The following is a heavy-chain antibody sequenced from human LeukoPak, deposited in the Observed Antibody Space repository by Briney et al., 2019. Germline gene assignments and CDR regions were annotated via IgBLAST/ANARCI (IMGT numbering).Heavy chain of an antibody. CDR2: ISYDGSNK. CDR1: GFTFSSYG. D-gene: IGHD5-12*01. V-gene: IGHV3-30*18. CDR3: AKDWSHYSGYDPYYYGMDV. Sequence: GGSLRLSCAASGFTFSSYGMHWVRQAPGKGLEWVAVISYDGSNKYYADSVKGRFTISRDNSKNTLYLQMNSLRAEDTAVYYCAKDWSHYSGYDPYYYGMDVWGQGTTVTVSS. J-gene: IGHJ6*02.